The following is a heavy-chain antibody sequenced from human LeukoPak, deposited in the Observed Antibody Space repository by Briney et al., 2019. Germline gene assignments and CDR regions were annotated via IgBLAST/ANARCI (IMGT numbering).Heavy chain of an antibody. CDR3: ARTPHFDY. J-gene: IGHJ4*02. CDR2: ISSSSSTI. CDR1: GFTFSSYG. Sequence: GGSLRLSCAASGFTFSSYGMTWVRQAPGKGLEWVSYISSSSSTIYYADSVKGRFTISRDNAKNSLYLQMNSLRAEDTAVYYCARTPHFDYWGQGTLVTVSS. V-gene: IGHV3-48*04.